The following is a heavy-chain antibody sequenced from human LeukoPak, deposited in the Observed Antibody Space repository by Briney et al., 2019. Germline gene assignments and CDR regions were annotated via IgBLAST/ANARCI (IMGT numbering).Heavy chain of an antibody. CDR2: IQQDGSEK. J-gene: IGHJ4*02. D-gene: IGHD5-18*01. Sequence: GRSLRLSCAASGFTFSDYWMGWVRQAPGKGLEWVANIQQDGSEKYYVDSVKGRFTISRDNAKKSLFLQVSSLRGEDTAVYYCARDRGFSYGIDFWGQGTLVTVSS. CDR3: ARDRGFSYGIDF. V-gene: IGHV3-7*04. CDR1: GFTFSDYW.